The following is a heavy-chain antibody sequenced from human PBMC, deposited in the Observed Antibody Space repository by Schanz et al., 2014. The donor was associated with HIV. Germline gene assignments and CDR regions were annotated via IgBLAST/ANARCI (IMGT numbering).Heavy chain of an antibody. Sequence: QVQLVQSGAEVKKPGASVKVSCKASGHTSTNYGITWVRQAPGQGLEWMAWISANNGNTYYAQKVQGRVSMATDTSTNTAYMELRSLRSDDRAVYYCARDPEGIAAAGSDYWGQGTLVTVSS. CDR2: ISANNGNT. CDR1: GHTSTNYG. V-gene: IGHV1-18*01. CDR3: ARDPEGIAAAGSDY. J-gene: IGHJ4*02. D-gene: IGHD6-13*01.